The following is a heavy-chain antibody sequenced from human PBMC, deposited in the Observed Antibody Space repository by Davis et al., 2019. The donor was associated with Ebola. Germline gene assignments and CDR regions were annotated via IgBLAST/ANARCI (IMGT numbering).Heavy chain of an antibody. V-gene: IGHV4-59*11. Sequence: PSETLSLTCTVSGVSISRHYWSWIRQPPGKRLEWIGSIYYTGSAYYNSSLNGRVTISVGTSKNQFSLKLSSVTAADTAMYYCAERGGSVWGQGTLVTVSS. J-gene: IGHJ4*02. CDR2: IYYTGSA. D-gene: IGHD3-16*01. CDR1: GVSISRHY. CDR3: AERGGSV.